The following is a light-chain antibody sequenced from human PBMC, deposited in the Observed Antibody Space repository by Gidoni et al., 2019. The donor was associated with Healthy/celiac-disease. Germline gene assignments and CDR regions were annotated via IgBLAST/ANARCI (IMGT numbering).Light chain of an antibody. J-gene: IGKJ2*01. CDR2: GAS. CDR3: QQYGRSLYT. CDR1: QSVSSSY. V-gene: IGKV3-20*01. Sequence: IVLTQSPGTLSLSPGERATLSCRARQSVSSSYLAWYQQKPGQAPRLLIYGASSRATGIPDRFSGSGSGTDFTLTISRLEPEDFAVYYCQQYGRSLYTFGQGTKLEIK.